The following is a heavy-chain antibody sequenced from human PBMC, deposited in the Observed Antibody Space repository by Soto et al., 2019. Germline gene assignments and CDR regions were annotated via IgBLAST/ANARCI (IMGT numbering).Heavy chain of an antibody. D-gene: IGHD2-2*01. CDR3: ARAWDIVVVPAAIIRSYGMDV. V-gene: IGHV3-21*01. CDR1: GFTFSSYS. Sequence: PGGSLRLSCAASGFTFSSYSMNWVRQAPGKGLEWVSSISSSSSYIYYADSVKGRFTISRDNAKNSLYLQMNSLRAEDTAVYYCARAWDIVVVPAAIIRSYGMDVWGQGTTVTVSS. J-gene: IGHJ6*02. CDR2: ISSSSSYI.